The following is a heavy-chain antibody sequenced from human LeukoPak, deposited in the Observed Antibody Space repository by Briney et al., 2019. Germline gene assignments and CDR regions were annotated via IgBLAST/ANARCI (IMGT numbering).Heavy chain of an antibody. J-gene: IGHJ4*02. D-gene: IGHD6-19*01. CDR2: ICYDGSNK. CDR1: GLTFRSYG. Sequence: PGRSLRLSCAASGLTFRSYGMHWDRQAPGKGLEWVAVICYDGSNKYYADSVKGRFTISRDDSKNTLYLQMNSLRAEDTAVYYCARDPLGRSGWYEELDYWGQRTLVTVSS. V-gene: IGHV3-33*01. CDR3: ARDPLGRSGWYEELDY.